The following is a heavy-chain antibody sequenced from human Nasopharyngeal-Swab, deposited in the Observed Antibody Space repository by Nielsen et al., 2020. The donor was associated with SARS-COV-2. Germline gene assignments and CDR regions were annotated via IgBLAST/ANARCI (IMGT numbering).Heavy chain of an antibody. CDR3: ARVGPSSDYFDY. Sequence: SETLSLTCTVSGGSISSSSYYWGWIRQPPGKVLEWIGSIYYSGSTYYNPSLKSRVTISVDTSKNQFSLKLSSVTAADTAVYYCARVGPSSDYFDYWGQGTLVTVSS. V-gene: IGHV4-39*01. D-gene: IGHD6-6*01. CDR2: IYYSGST. J-gene: IGHJ4*02. CDR1: GGSISSSSYY.